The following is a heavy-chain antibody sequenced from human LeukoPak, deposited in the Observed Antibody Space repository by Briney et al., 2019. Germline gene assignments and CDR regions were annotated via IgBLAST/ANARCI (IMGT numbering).Heavy chain of an antibody. D-gene: IGHD6-13*01. CDR2: IYTSGST. CDR3: ARDSSYAADYFDY. V-gene: IGHV4-61*02. J-gene: IGHJ4*02. CDR1: GGSISSGDYY. Sequence: SQTLSLTCTVSGGSISSGDYYWSWIRQPAGKGLEWIGRIYTSGSTNYNPSLKSRVTISVDTSKNQFSLKLSSVTAADTAVYYCARDSSYAADYFDYWGQGTLVTVSS.